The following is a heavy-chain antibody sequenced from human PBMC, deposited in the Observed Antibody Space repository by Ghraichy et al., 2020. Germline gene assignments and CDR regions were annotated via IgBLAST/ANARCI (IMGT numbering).Heavy chain of an antibody. CDR1: GFTFSSYA. CDR3: AKAGLRYFDWLWDAFDI. J-gene: IGHJ3*02. CDR2: ISGSGGST. D-gene: IGHD3-9*01. Sequence: GGSLRLSCAASGFTFSSYAMSWVRQAPGKGLEWVSAISGSGGSTYYADSVKGRFTISRDNSKNTLYLQMNSLRAEDTAVYYCAKAGLRYFDWLWDAFDIWGQGTMVTVSS. V-gene: IGHV3-23*01.